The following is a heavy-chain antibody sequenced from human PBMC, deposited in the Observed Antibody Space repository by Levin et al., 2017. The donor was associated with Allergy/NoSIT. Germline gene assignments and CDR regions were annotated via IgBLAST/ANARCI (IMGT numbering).Heavy chain of an antibody. CDR1: GGSISSSSHH. V-gene: IGHV4-39*07. Sequence: SETLSLTCTVSGGSISSSSHHWGWVRPPPGLELVWIGSIYYTGTTYSSPSLGGRVTISVDTSKNQFSLKLTCVTAADTAMYDCAGDYSSSSAYCGQGTLVTVAS. D-gene: IGHD6-6*01. CDR2: IYYTGTT. J-gene: IGHJ4*02. CDR3: AGDYSSSSAY.